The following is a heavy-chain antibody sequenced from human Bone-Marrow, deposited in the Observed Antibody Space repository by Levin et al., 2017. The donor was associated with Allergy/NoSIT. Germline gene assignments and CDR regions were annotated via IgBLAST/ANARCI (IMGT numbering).Heavy chain of an antibody. CDR1: GGTFSSYA. D-gene: IGHD6-6*01. Sequence: GASVKVSCKASGGTFSSYAISWVRQAPGQGLEWMGGIIPIFGTANYAQKFQGRVTITADESTSTAYMELSSLRSEDTAVYYCATLGGSIAAREDYYYGMDVWGQGTTVTVSS. CDR3: ATLGGSIAAREDYYYGMDV. CDR2: IIPIFGTA. J-gene: IGHJ6*02. V-gene: IGHV1-69*13.